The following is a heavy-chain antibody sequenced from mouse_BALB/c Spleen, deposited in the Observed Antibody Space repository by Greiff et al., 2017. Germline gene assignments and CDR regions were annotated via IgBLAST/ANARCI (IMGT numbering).Heavy chain of an antibody. J-gene: IGHJ2*01. CDR2: IDPSDSET. CDR1: GYSFTSYW. D-gene: IGHD2-4*01. CDR3: ARGPLYYDYDVGYFDY. Sequence: VQLQESGPQLVRPGASVKISCKASGYSFTSYWMHWVKQRPGQGLEWIGMIDPSDSETRLNQKFKDKATLTVDKSSSTAYMQLSSPTSEDSAVYYCARGPLYYDYDVGYFDYWGQGTTLTVSS. V-gene: IGHV1-74*04.